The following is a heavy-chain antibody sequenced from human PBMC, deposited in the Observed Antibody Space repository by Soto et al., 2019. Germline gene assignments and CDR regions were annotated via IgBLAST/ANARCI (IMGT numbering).Heavy chain of an antibody. D-gene: IGHD3-9*01. CDR2: IRSKAYGGTT. CDR3: TSFSDILTGYYFGWFDP. V-gene: IGHV3-49*03. CDR1: GFTFGDYA. J-gene: IGHJ5*02. Sequence: PGGSLRLSCAASGFTFGDYAMSWFRQAPGKGLEWVGFIRSKAYGGTTEYAASVKGRFTISRDDSKSIAYLQMNSLKTEDTAVYYCTSFSDILTGYYFGWFDPWGQGTLVTVSS.